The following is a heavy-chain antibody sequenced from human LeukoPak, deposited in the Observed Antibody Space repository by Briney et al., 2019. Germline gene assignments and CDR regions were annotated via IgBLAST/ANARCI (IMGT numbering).Heavy chain of an antibody. CDR1: GGSTGSYY. CDR3: ARVDYDYVMLTGAFDI. V-gene: IGHV4-59*01. Sequence: SETLSLTCTVSGGSTGSYYWNWIRQPPGKGLEWIGNIYYSGSTNYNPSLKSRVTISVDMSKNQFSLKVSSVTAADTAVYYCARVDYDYVMLTGAFDIWGQGTMVTVSS. J-gene: IGHJ3*02. CDR2: IYYSGST. D-gene: IGHD3-16*01.